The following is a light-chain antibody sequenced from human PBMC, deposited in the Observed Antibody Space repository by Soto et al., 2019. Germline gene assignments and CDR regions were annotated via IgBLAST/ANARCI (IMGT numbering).Light chain of an antibody. CDR1: SGDIGSYNR. Sequence: SSQNPPASLSGSPGQSIPVSCTVRSGDIGSYNRVSWYQQHPGKAPKLIIYEVTDRPSGVSNRFSGSKSGNTASLTISGLQAEDEAEYYCSSYTNINTRACVFGTGTKVTVL. CDR2: EVT. J-gene: IGLJ1*01. CDR3: SSYTNINTRACV. V-gene: IGLV2-14*01.